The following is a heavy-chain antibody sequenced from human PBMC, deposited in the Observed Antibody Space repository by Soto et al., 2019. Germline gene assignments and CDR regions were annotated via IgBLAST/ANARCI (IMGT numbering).Heavy chain of an antibody. V-gene: IGHV1-69*13. CDR3: ARPHQLEPYYYYGMDV. D-gene: IGHD1-1*01. Sequence: SVKVSCKASGGTFSSYAISWVRQAPGQGLEWMGGIIPIFGTANYAQKFQGRVTITADESTSTAYMELSSLRSEDTAVYYCARPHQLEPYYYYGMDVWGQGTTVTASS. CDR2: IIPIFGTA. CDR1: GGTFSSYA. J-gene: IGHJ6*02.